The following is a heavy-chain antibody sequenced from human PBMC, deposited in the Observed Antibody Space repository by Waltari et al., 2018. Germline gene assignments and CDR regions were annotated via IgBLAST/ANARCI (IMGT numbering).Heavy chain of an antibody. CDR1: GGSISSSSYY. CDR3: ARRHYYGSGPGFDY. CDR2: IYYRGST. J-gene: IGHJ4*02. D-gene: IGHD3-10*01. V-gene: IGHV4-39*01. Sequence: QLQLQESGPGLVKPSETLSLTCTVSGGSISSSSYYWGWIRQPPGKGLEWIGSIYYRGSTYSHPSLKSRVTISIDTSKNQFSLKLSSVTAADTAVYYCARRHYYGSGPGFDYWGQGTLVTVSS.